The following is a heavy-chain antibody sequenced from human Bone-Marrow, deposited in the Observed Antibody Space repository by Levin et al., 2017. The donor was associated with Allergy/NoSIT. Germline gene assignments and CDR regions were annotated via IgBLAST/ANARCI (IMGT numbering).Heavy chain of an antibody. CDR1: GYTFSDHY. J-gene: IGHJ2*01. V-gene: IGHV1-2*02. CDR3: ARIATPGKNLYWYFDV. CDR2: INPNSGGT. Sequence: PVASVKVSCKTSGYTFSDHYIHWVRLAPGQGFEWMGWINPNSGGTKFAQKFQGRVTMTRDTSINTAYMELRSLRYDDTAEYYCARIATPGKNLYWYFDVWGRGTRVTVSS. D-gene: IGHD6-13*01.